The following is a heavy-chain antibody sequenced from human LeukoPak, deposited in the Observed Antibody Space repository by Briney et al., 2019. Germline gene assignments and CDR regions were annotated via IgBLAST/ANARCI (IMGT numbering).Heavy chain of an antibody. CDR2: IHSSGST. Sequence: SETLSLTCSVPGGSISSYYWSWIRRSPGKGLEWIGYIHSSGSTNYNPSLKSRVTISVDTSKNQFSLKLSSVTAADTAVYYCASLARGGNWFDPWGQGTLVTVSS. J-gene: IGHJ5*02. D-gene: IGHD6-6*01. CDR3: ASLARGGNWFDP. V-gene: IGHV4-59*12. CDR1: GGSISSYY.